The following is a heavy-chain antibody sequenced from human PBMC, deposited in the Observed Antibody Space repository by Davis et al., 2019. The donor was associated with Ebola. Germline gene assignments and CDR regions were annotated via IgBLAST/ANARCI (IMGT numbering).Heavy chain of an antibody. V-gene: IGHV3-30-3*01. Sequence: GESLKISCAASGFTFSSYAMHWVRQAPGKGLEWVAVISYDGSNKYYADSVKGRFTISRDNSKNTLYLQMNSLRAEDTAVYYCARVYGDYSYWYFDLWGRGTLVTVSS. D-gene: IGHD4-17*01. CDR2: ISYDGSNK. J-gene: IGHJ2*01. CDR3: ARVYGDYSYWYFDL. CDR1: GFTFSSYA.